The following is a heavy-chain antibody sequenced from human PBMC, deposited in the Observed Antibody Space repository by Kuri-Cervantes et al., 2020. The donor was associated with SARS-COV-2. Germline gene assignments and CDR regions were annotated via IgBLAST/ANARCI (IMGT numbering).Heavy chain of an antibody. J-gene: IGHJ6*03. V-gene: IGHV3-30-3*01. CDR1: RFSFSSYT. CDR2: ISYDGSNK. Sequence: GGSLRLSCAASRFSFSSYTLHWVRQAPGKGLECVAVISYDGSNKYYADSVKGRFTISRDNAKNSLYLQMNSLRAEDTAVYYCARGRIVVVPAAMPPGGYYMDVWGKGTTVTVSS. CDR3: ARGRIVVVPAAMPPGGYYMDV. D-gene: IGHD2-2*01.